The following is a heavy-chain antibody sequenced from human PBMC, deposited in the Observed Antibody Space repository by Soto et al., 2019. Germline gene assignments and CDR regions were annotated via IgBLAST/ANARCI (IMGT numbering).Heavy chain of an antibody. CDR2: MDPNSGST. V-gene: IGHV1-8*01. Sequence: ASVKVSCKASGYTFTTYDSNWVRQSPGQGLEWLGWMDPNSGSTGYAQNFQGRITMTRNISRNTAHMELSSLQSEDTAVYYCARERKFDFWRKGLDVWGEGTTVTV. CDR3: ARERKFDFWRKGLDV. J-gene: IGHJ6*02. CDR1: GYTFTTYD. D-gene: IGHD3-3*01.